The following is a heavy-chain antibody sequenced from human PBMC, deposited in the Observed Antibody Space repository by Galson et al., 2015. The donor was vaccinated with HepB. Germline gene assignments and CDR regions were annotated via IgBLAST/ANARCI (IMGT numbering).Heavy chain of an antibody. Sequence: SCKASGGTFSSYAISWVRQAPGQGLEWMGGIIPIFGTANYAQKFQGRVTITADESTSTAYMELSSLRSEDAAVYYCASGGYASDYYYYYMDVWGKGTTVTVSS. CDR2: IIPIFGTA. CDR1: GGTFSSYA. D-gene: IGHD5-12*01. CDR3: ASGGYASDYYYYYMDV. J-gene: IGHJ6*03. V-gene: IGHV1-69*01.